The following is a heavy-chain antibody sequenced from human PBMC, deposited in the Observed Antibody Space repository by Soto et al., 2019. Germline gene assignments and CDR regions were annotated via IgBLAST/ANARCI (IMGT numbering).Heavy chain of an antibody. D-gene: IGHD1-26*01. J-gene: IGHJ4*02. CDR2: IYPGDSDT. CDR1: GYSFTSYW. Sequence: GESLKISCKGSGYSFTSYWIGWVRQMPGKGLEWMGIIYPGDSDTRYSPSFQGQVTISADKSISTAYLQWSSLKASYTAMYYCARQPYSGSYYGYYFDYWGQGTLVTVSS. V-gene: IGHV5-51*01. CDR3: ARQPYSGSYYGYYFDY.